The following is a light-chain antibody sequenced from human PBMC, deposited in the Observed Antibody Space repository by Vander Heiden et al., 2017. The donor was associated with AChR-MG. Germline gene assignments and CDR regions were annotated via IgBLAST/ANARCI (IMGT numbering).Light chain of an antibody. Sequence: DIQMTQSPSPLSASLGDRVTITCRASKSISSYLNWYQQKPGKAPKLLIYAASSLQSGVPSRFSGSGSGTDFTLTISRLQPEDFATYDCQQCYNTLWTFGQGTKVEI. V-gene: IGKV1-39*01. J-gene: IGKJ1*01. CDR1: KSISSY. CDR2: AAS. CDR3: QQCYNTLWT.